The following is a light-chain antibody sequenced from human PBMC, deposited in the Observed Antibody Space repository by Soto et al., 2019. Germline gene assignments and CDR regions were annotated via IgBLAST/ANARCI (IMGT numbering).Light chain of an antibody. Sequence: EILMTQSPDTLSVSPGEIATLSFRASQRVYSNLAWYQQRPGQAPRLLIYGASTRATGVPARFSGRGSGTEFTLTISSLQSEDFATYYCQQANSFPFTFGQGTRLEIK. CDR1: QRVYSN. CDR2: GAS. V-gene: IGKV3-15*01. J-gene: IGKJ5*01. CDR3: QQANSFPFT.